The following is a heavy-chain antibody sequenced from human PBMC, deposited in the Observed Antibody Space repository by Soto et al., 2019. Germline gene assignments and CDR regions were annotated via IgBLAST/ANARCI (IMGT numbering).Heavy chain of an antibody. V-gene: IGHV3-15*07. Sequence: EVQLVESGGGLVKPGGSLRLACAASGVTLRTAWMNWVRQAPGKGLEWVGRIKRESDGGTTDYGVSVRGRFTISRDESQNTLYLQMNSLGTEDTAVYYCATEPYFYDSSGVDVWGQGTTVTVSS. J-gene: IGHJ6*02. CDR1: GVTLRTAW. CDR3: ATEPYFYDSSGVDV. CDR2: IKRESDGGTT.